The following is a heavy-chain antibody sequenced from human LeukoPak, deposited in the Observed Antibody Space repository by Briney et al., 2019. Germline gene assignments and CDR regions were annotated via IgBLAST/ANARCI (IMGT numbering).Heavy chain of an antibody. CDR1: GITFSSST. Sequence: GGSLRLSCAASGITFSSSTMTWVRQAPGKGLEWVSYISGTTISTIYYADSVKGRFTISRDNAKNSVYLQMNSLRAEDTAVYYCARVPPRGNDVTVGRYSCMDVWGKGTTVTVSS. CDR3: ARVPPRGNDVTVGRYSCMDV. D-gene: IGHD4-23*01. CDR2: ISGTTISTI. V-gene: IGHV3-48*01. J-gene: IGHJ6*03.